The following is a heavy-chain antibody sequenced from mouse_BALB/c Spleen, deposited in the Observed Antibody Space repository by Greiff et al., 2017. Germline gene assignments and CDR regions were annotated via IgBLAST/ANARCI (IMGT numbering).Heavy chain of an antibody. J-gene: IGHJ3*01. D-gene: IGHD6-1*01. Sequence: EVKLQESGGGLVKPGGSLKLSCAASGFTFSSYAMSWVRQSPEKRLEWVAEISSGGSYTYYPDTVTGRFTISRDNAKNTLYLEMSSLRSEDTAMYYCARQPCAYWGQGTLVTVSA. CDR2: ISSGGSYT. V-gene: IGHV5-9-4*01. CDR3: ARQPCAY. CDR1: GFTFSSYA.